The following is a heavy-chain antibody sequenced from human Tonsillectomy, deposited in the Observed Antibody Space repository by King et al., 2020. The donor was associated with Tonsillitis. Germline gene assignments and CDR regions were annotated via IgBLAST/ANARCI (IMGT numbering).Heavy chain of an antibody. CDR2: IIPILAMT. J-gene: IGHJ4*02. CDR1: GGTFSRYG. CDR3: ARDPSSGNYYKGKYYFDY. Sequence: VQLVESGAEVKKPGSSVKVSCKASGGTFSRYGISWVRQAPGQGLEWMGRIIPILAMTNYAQKFQGRVTITADKSTSTAYMDLSSLRSEDTAVYYCARDPSSGNYYKGKYYFDYWGPGTLVTVSS. D-gene: IGHD3-10*01. V-gene: IGHV1-69*09.